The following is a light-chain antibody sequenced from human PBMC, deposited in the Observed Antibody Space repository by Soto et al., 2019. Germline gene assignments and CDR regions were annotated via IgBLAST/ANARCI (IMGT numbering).Light chain of an antibody. V-gene: IGKV3-15*01. CDR2: GAS. Sequence: EIVMTQSPATLSVSPGERATLSCRASQSVSSNLAWYQQKPGQAPYLLIYGASTRATGIPARFSGSGSGTEFTLTISSLQSEDFAVYYCQQYNNWPRTFGQGTKVEIK. CDR3: QQYNNWPRT. CDR1: QSVSSN. J-gene: IGKJ1*01.